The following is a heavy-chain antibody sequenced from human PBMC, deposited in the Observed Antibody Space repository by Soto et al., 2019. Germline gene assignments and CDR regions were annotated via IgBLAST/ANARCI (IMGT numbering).Heavy chain of an antibody. V-gene: IGHV5-10-1*01. CDR2: IDPSDSQT. Sequence: GEPRKMAWYGSGYTFADYWNTWGRQKPGKGLEWMGRIDPSDSQTYYSPSFRGHVTISVTKSITTVFLQWSSLRASDTAMYYCARQIYDSDTGPNFQYYFDSWGQGTPVTVSS. CDR3: ARQIYDSDTGPNFQYYFDS. D-gene: IGHD3-22*01. CDR1: GYTFADYW. J-gene: IGHJ4*02.